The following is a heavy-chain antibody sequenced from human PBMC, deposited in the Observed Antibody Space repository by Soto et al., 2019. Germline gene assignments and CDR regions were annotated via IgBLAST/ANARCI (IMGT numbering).Heavy chain of an antibody. CDR2: IWYDGSNK. D-gene: IGHD3-9*01. CDR1: GFTFSSYG. J-gene: IGHJ4*02. CDR3: ARARTYYDILTGYYYKGDFDY. Sequence: PWGALRLSCAASGFTFSSYGMHWVRQAPGKGLEWVAVIWYDGSNKYYADSVKGRFTISRDNSKNTLYLQMNSLRAEDTAVYYCARARTYYDILTGYYYKGDFDYWGQGTLVTVSS. V-gene: IGHV3-33*01.